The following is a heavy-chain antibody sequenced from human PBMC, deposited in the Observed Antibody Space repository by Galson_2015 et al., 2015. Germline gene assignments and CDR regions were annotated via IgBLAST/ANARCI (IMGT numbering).Heavy chain of an antibody. Sequence: SVKVSCKASGYTFTSYGISWVRQAPGQGLEWMGWISAYNGNTNYAQKLQGRVTMTTDTSTSTAYMELRSLRSDDTAVYYCARSKAAAGRYYSWFDPWGQGTLVTVSS. CDR2: ISAYNGNT. V-gene: IGHV1-18*04. CDR3: ARSKAAAGRYYSWFDP. D-gene: IGHD6-13*01. J-gene: IGHJ5*02. CDR1: GYTFTSYG.